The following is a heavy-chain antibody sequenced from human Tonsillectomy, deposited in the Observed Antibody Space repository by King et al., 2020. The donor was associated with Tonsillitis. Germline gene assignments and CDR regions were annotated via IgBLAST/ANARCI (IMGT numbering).Heavy chain of an antibody. V-gene: IGHV1-2*02. Sequence: LVPSGAEVKKPGASVKVSCKASGYTFTGYYMHWVRQAPGQGLEWMGWINPNSGGTNYAQKFQGRVTMTRDTSISTAYMELSRLRSDDTAVYYCARDNSAGVDVYSWYFDLWGRGTLVTVSS. D-gene: IGHD2-15*01. CDR2: INPNSGGT. J-gene: IGHJ2*01. CDR1: GYTFTGYY. CDR3: ARDNSAGVDVYSWYFDL.